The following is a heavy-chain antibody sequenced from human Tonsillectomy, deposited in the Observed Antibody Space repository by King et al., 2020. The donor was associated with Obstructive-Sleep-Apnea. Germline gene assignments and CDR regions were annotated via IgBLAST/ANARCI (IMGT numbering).Heavy chain of an antibody. CDR3: ARTPHKGWGCSGCSCTEQMYNGFDP. D-gene: IGHD2-15*01. CDR1: LYSFTNYL. V-gene: IGHV5-51*01. Sequence: QLVQSGAEGKKPGEALKISRKGSLYSFTNYLMGWVRQMPGKGLEWMGIIYPGDSDTRYIPSFQGEVTISTDKSISTAYLQWSSLKASDTAMYYCARTPHKGWGCSGCSCTEQMYNGFDPWGQGTLVTVSS. J-gene: IGHJ5*02. CDR2: IYPGDSDT.